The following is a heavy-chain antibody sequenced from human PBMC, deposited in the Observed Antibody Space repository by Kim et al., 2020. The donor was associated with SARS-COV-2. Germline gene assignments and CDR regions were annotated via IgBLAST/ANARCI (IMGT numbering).Heavy chain of an antibody. CDR3: ARQAAGSFPGFGY. CDR1: GDSINSDDFF. Sequence: SETLSLTCSVSGDSINSDDFFWVWVRQRPGGGLEWIGNVYYDGDTRYSASLRGRASVSMDTSKNQFSLKVVSVTAADTAIYVCARQAAGSFPGFGYWGQG. CDR2: VYYDGDT. D-gene: IGHD2-15*01. J-gene: IGHJ4*02. V-gene: IGHV4-39*01.